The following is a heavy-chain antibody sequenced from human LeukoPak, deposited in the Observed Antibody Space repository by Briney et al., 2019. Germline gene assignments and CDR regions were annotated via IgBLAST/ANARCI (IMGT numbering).Heavy chain of an antibody. CDR2: INHSGST. J-gene: IGHJ4*02. D-gene: IGHD6-19*01. V-gene: IGHV4-34*01. Sequence: SETLSLTCAVYGGSFSGYYWSWIRQPPGKGLEWIGEINHSGSTNYNPSLKSRVTISVDTSKNQFSLKLSSVTAADTAVYYCTGETSSTAVAGLFGYWGQGTLVTVSS. CDR3: TGETSSTAVAGLFGY. CDR1: GGSFSGYY.